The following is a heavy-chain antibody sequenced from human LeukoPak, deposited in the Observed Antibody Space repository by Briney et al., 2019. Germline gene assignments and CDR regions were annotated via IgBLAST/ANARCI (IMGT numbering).Heavy chain of an antibody. J-gene: IGHJ5*02. CDR1: GFTFSTYG. V-gene: IGHV3-30*03. D-gene: IGHD6-13*01. Sequence: GPSLRLSCAASGFTFSTYGMHWVPQAPRKGLEGVAVISYAGSNKYSADSVKGRFSISKDNVKHTLYLQMNSLRAEDTAVYFCAREQPGPWGQGTLVTVSS. CDR2: ISYAGSNK. CDR3: AREQPGP.